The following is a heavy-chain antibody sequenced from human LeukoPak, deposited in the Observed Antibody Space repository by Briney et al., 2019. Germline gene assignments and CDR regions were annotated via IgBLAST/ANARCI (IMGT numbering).Heavy chain of an antibody. CDR3: ARGGALMVYAFRLYFDY. Sequence: GASVKVSCKASGYTFTGYYMHWVRQAPGQGLEWMGWINPNSGGTNYAQKFQGRVTMTRDTSISTAYMELSRLRSDDTAVYYCARGGALMVYAFRLYFDYWGQGTLVTVSS. D-gene: IGHD2-8*01. CDR1: GYTFTGYY. CDR2: INPNSGGT. V-gene: IGHV1-2*02. J-gene: IGHJ4*02.